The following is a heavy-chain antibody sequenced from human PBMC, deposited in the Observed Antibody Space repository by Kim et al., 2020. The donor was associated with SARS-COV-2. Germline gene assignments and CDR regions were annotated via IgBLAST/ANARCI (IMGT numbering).Heavy chain of an antibody. CDR2: ITDSGDVT. D-gene: IGHD7-27*01. Sequence: GGSLRLSCAASEFTFSNFPMNWVRQAPGMGLEWVSTITDSGDVTYYADSVKGRFIISRDNSKNTLSLQMNSLRAEDTAVYFCARRGSDWGAFDIWGHGTLVTVSS. CDR3: ARRGSDWGAFDI. V-gene: IGHV3-23*01. J-gene: IGHJ3*02. CDR1: EFTFSNFP.